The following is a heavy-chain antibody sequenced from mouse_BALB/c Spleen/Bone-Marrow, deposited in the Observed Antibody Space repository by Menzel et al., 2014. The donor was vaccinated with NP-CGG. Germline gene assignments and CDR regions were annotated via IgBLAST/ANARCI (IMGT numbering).Heavy chain of an antibody. CDR1: GYSFTSYY. V-gene: IGHV1-66*01. J-gene: IGHJ4*01. Sequence: QVQLKESGPELVKPGASVKISCKASGYSFTSYYIHWVKQRPGQGLEWIGWIFPGSGNTKYNEKFKGKATLTADTSSSTAYMQLSSLTSEDSAVYFCARHGNLRNYYAMDYWGQGTSVTVSS. CDR3: ARHGNLRNYYAMDY. D-gene: IGHD2-1*01. CDR2: IFPGSGNT.